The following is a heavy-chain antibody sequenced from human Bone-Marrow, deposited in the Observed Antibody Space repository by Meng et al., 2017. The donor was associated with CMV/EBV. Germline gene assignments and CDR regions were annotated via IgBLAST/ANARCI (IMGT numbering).Heavy chain of an antibody. J-gene: IGHJ6*02. CDR2: IRYDGSNK. D-gene: IGHD2-21*01. CDR3: ARALAYCGGDCYSRGAYYYYGMDV. V-gene: IGHV3-30*02. CDR1: GFTFSSYG. Sequence: GGSLRLSCAASGFTFSSYGMHWVRQAPGKGLEWVAFIRYDGSNKYYADSVKGRFTISRDNSKNTLYLQMNSLRAEDTAVYYCARALAYCGGDCYSRGAYYYYGMDVWGQGTTVTVSS.